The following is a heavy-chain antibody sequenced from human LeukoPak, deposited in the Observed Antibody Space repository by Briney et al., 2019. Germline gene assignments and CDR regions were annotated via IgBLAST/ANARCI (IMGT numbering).Heavy chain of an antibody. CDR1: SGSISSSNW. Sequence: PSETLSLTCAGSSGSISSSNWWNWVRQPPGRGLEWVGEIYHSGSTHYNPSLKSRVTISVDTSKNQFSLKLSSVTAADTAVYYCATHEGAAGTQVGYWGQGTLVTVSS. D-gene: IGHD6-13*01. CDR2: IYHSGST. J-gene: IGHJ4*02. V-gene: IGHV4-4*02. CDR3: ATHEGAAGTQVGY.